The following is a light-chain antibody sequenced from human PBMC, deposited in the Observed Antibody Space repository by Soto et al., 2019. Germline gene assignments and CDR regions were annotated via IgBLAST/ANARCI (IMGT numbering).Light chain of an antibody. CDR2: DVS. J-gene: IGLJ2*01. V-gene: IGLV2-14*01. CDR3: SSYTSSSTPQWV. CDR1: SSDVGGYNY. Sequence: QSALTQPASVSGSPGQSITISCTGTSSDVGGYNYVSWYQQHPGKAPKLMIYDVSNRPSGVSNRFSGSKSGNTASLTISGLQAEDEADYYRSSYTSSSTPQWVFGGGTQLTVL.